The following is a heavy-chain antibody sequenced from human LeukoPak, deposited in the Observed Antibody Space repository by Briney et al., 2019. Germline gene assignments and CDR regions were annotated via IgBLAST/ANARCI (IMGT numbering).Heavy chain of an antibody. Sequence: LRLSCAASGFTFSDYYMSWIRQAPGKGLEWIGYIYHSGSTYYNPSLKSRVTISVDRSKNQFSLKLSSVTAADTAVYYCARAQYYYDSSGLLNLDAFDIWGQGTMVTVSS. D-gene: IGHD3-22*01. CDR3: ARAQYYYDSSGLLNLDAFDI. CDR1: GFTFSDYY. V-gene: IGHV4-30-2*01. CDR2: IYHSGST. J-gene: IGHJ3*02.